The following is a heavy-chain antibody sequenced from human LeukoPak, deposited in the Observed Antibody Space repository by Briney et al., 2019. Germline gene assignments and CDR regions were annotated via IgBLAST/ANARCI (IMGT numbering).Heavy chain of an antibody. CDR2: ITSEGNSYAT. J-gene: IGHJ4*02. D-gene: IGHD3-22*01. V-gene: IGHV3-73*01. CDR1: GFTFSGSA. Sequence: GGSLRLSCTASGFTFSGSAMHWVRQPSGKGLEWVGRITSEGNSYATESAASVRGRFTISRDDSKNTAYLQMNSLKTEDTAVYYCTRRYYYESSGWIYFDYWGQGALVTVSS. CDR3: TRRYYYESSGWIYFDY.